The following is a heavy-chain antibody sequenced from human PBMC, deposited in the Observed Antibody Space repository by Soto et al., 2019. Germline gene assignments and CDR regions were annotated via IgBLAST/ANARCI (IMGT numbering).Heavy chain of an antibody. CDR1: GFTFSDYY. D-gene: IGHD5-18*01. V-gene: IGHV3-11*01. Sequence: QVQLVESGGGLVKPGGSLRLSCAASGFTFSDYYMSWIRQAPGKGLEWVSYISSSGSTIYYADSVKCRFTISRDNAKNSLYLQMNSLRAEDTAVYYCARDFYDTAIPVGRGWFDPWGQGTLVTVSS. CDR3: ARDFYDTAIPVGRGWFDP. CDR2: ISSSGSTI. J-gene: IGHJ5*02.